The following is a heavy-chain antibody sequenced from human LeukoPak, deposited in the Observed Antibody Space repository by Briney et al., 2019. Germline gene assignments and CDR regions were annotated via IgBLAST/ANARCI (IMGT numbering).Heavy chain of an antibody. Sequence: GASVKVSCKASGYTFTSYYMHWVRQAPGQGLEWMGIINPSGGSTSYAQKFQGRVTMTRDTSMSTVYMELSSLRSEDTAVYYCARDQGGSYGHHAFGIWGQGTMVTVSS. CDR2: INPSGGST. D-gene: IGHD1-26*01. V-gene: IGHV1-46*01. CDR3: ARDQGGSYGHHAFGI. J-gene: IGHJ3*02. CDR1: GYTFTSYY.